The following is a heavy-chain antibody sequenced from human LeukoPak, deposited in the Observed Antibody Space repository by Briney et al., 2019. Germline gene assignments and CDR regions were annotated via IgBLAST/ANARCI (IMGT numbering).Heavy chain of an antibody. Sequence: GASVKVSCKASGYTFTGYYMHGVRQAPGQGLEWMGWINPNSGGTNYAQKFQGRVTMTRDTSISTAYMELSRLRSDDTAVYYCARDGHDSSGYYNDYWGQGTLVTVSS. V-gene: IGHV1-2*02. D-gene: IGHD3-22*01. CDR3: ARDGHDSSGYYNDY. CDR1: GYTFTGYY. CDR2: INPNSGGT. J-gene: IGHJ4*02.